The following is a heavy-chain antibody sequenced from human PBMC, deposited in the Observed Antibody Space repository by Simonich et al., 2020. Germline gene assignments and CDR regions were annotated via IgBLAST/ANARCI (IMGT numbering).Heavy chain of an antibody. CDR3: AKDIAAAGAEYFQH. J-gene: IGHJ1*01. V-gene: IGHV3-9*03. Sequence: VQLVESGGGLVQPGRSLRLSCAASGFTFDDYAMHWVRQAPGKGLGWVSGISWNSGSIGYADSVKGRFTISRDNAKNSLYLQMNSLSAEDMALYYCAKDIAAAGAEYFQHWGQGTLVTVSS. CDR1: GFTFDDYA. CDR2: ISWNSGSI. D-gene: IGHD6-13*01.